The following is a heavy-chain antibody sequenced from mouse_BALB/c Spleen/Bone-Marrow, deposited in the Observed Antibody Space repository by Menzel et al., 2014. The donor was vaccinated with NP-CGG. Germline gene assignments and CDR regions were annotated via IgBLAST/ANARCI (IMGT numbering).Heavy chain of an antibody. Sequence: EVKVIESGGGLVQPGGSLKLSCAASGFDFSRYWMSWVRQAPGKGLEWIGEVNPESRTINYSPSLKDKFIISRDNAKNTLYLRLNRVRSEDTALYYCARLDYYGCLNYWGQGATLTVSS. CDR3: ARLDYYGCLNY. CDR1: GFDFSRYW. CDR2: VNPESRTI. D-gene: IGHD1-2*01. J-gene: IGHJ2*01. V-gene: IGHV4-1*02.